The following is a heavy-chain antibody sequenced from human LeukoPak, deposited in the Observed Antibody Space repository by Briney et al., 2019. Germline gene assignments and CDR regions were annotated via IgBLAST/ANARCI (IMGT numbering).Heavy chain of an antibody. D-gene: IGHD5-24*01. CDR1: GFSFSNYG. J-gene: IGHJ5*02. V-gene: IGHV3-30*02. CDR2: IRYDESNR. CDR3: AKGSQRWLQLSGWFDP. Sequence: PGGSLRLSCAASGFSFSNYGMHWVRQAPGKGLEWVAFIRYDESNRYYADSVKGRFTISRDNSKNTLYLQMNSLRAEDTAVYYCAKGSQRWLQLSGWFDPWGQGTLVTVSS.